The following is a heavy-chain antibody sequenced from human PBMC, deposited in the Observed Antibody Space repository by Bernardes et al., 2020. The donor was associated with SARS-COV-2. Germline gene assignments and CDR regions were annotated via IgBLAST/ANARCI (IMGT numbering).Heavy chain of an antibody. Sequence: SVKVSCKASGGTFSSYAISWVRQAPGQGLEWMGRIIPIFGTANYAQKFQGRVTITADESTSTAYMELSSLRSEDTAVYYCGSGYSSSWNGDYWGQGTLVIVSS. CDR1: GGTFSSYA. V-gene: IGHV1-69*13. CDR3: GSGYSSSWNGDY. D-gene: IGHD6-13*01. CDR2: IIPIFGTA. J-gene: IGHJ4*02.